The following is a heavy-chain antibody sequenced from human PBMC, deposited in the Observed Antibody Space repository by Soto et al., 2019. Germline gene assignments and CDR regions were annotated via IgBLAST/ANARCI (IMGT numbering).Heavy chain of an antibody. J-gene: IGHJ4*02. Sequence: SETLSLTCAVYGGSFSGYYWSWIRQPPGKGLEWIGEINHSGSTNYNPSLESRVTISVDTSKNQFSLKLSSVTAADTAVYYCARGRLRSYFDYWGQGTLVTVSS. V-gene: IGHV4-34*01. CDR3: ARGRLRSYFDY. D-gene: IGHD4-17*01. CDR2: INHSGST. CDR1: GGSFSGYY.